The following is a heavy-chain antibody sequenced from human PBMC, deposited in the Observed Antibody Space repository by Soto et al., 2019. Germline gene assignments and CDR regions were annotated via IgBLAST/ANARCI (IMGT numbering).Heavy chain of an antibody. CDR3: ARHDYILTGYEFDP. D-gene: IGHD3-9*01. J-gene: IGHJ5*02. Sequence: QVQLVQSGAEVKKPGSSVKVSCKASGGTFSSYTISWVRQAPGQGLEWMGRIIPILGIANDAQKFQGRVTXSAXKXKSTAYMELGSLRAEDTAVYYCARHDYILTGYEFDPWGQGTLVTASS. CDR2: IIPILGIA. V-gene: IGHV1-69*02. CDR1: GGTFSSYT.